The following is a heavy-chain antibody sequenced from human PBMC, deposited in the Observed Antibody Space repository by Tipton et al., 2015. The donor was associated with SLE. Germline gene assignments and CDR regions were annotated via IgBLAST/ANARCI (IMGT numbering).Heavy chain of an antibody. CDR2: IYYSGST. CDR1: GGSISSHY. Sequence: TLSLTCTVSGGSISSHYWSWIRQPPGKGLEWIGYIYYSGSTNYNPSLKSRVTISVDTSKNQFSLKLSSVTAADTAVYYCAREGDSGYVSNWLDPWGQGTLVTVSS. CDR3: AREGDSGYVSNWLDP. D-gene: IGHD5-12*01. V-gene: IGHV4-59*11. J-gene: IGHJ5*02.